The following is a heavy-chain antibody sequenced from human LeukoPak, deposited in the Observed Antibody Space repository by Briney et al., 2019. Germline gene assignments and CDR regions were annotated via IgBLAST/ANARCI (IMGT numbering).Heavy chain of an antibody. CDR1: GYSFTSYW. Sequence: GESLKISRKGSGYSFTSYWISWGRQMPGKGLEWMGRIDPSDSYTNYSPSFQGHVTISADKSISTAYLQWSSLKASDTAMDYCATLTFGGVDYWGQGTLVTVSS. D-gene: IGHD3-16*01. J-gene: IGHJ4*02. CDR3: ATLTFGGVDY. CDR2: IDPSDSYT. V-gene: IGHV5-10-1*01.